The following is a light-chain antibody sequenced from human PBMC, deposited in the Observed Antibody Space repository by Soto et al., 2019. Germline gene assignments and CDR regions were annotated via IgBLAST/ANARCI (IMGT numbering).Light chain of an antibody. Sequence: DIVMSQSPDSLAVSLGERATINCKSSQSVNNYLAWYQQKPGQAPRLFIYGASNRATGIPDRFSGSGSGTDFTLTLTRLQPEDFAVYYCQQYGSSPWTSGQGTKVDIK. J-gene: IGKJ1*01. CDR3: QQYGSSPWT. CDR2: GAS. V-gene: IGKV3-20*01. CDR1: QSVNNY.